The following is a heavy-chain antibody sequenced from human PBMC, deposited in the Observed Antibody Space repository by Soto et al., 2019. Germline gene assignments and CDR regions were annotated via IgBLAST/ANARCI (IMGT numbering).Heavy chain of an antibody. V-gene: IGHV4-31*03. CDR2: IYYSGST. D-gene: IGHD3-22*01. CDR1: GGSISSGGYY. Sequence: QVQLQESGPGLVKPSQTLSLTCTVSGGSISSGGYYWSWIRQHPGKGLEWIGYIYYSGSTYYNPSLKSRVTISVDTSKNPFSLKLSSVTAADTAVYYCARQGELSSGYYWYFDLWGRGTLVTVAS. J-gene: IGHJ2*01. CDR3: ARQGELSSGYYWYFDL.